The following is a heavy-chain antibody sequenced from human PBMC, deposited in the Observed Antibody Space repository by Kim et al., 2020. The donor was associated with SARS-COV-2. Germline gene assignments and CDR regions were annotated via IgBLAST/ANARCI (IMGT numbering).Heavy chain of an antibody. V-gene: IGHV4-39*01. CDR3: AGLGSGSYHEIDY. D-gene: IGHD1-26*01. J-gene: IGHJ4*02. Sequence: YNRSLKSRVTISVDTSKNQFSLKLSSVTAADTAVYYCAGLGSGSYHEIDYWGQGTLVTVSS.